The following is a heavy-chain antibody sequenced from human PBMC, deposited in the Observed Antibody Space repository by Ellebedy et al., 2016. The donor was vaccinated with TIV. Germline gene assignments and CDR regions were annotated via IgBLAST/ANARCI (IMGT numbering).Heavy chain of an antibody. V-gene: IGHV1-2*02. CDR1: GYTFTGYY. J-gene: IGHJ6*02. Sequence: ASVKVSCKASGYTFTGYYMHWVRQAPGQGLEWMGWINPNSGGTNYAQKFQGRVTMTRDTSISTAYMELSRLRSDDTAVYYCARLWSVGSSWYDYYYYGMDVWGQGTTVTVSS. D-gene: IGHD6-13*01. CDR3: ARLWSVGSSWYDYYYYGMDV. CDR2: INPNSGGT.